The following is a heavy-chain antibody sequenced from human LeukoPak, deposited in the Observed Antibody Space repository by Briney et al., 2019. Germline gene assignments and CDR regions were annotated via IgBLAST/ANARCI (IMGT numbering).Heavy chain of an antibody. CDR2: IYYSGST. CDR3: AGYGDSTV. V-gene: IGHV4-39*01. CDR1: GGSISSSSYY. Sequence: SETLSLTRTVSGGSISSSSYYWGWIRQPPGKGLEWIGSIYYSGSTYYNPSPKSRVTISVDTSKNQFSLKLSSVTAADTAVYYCAGYGDSTVWGQGTLVTVSS. D-gene: IGHD4-17*01. J-gene: IGHJ4*02.